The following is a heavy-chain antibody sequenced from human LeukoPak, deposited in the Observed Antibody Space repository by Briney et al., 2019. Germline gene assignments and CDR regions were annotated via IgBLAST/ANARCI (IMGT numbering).Heavy chain of an antibody. J-gene: IGHJ4*02. Sequence: PGGSLRLSCAASGSTFSSYGMHWVRQAPGKGLEWVAVIWYDGSNKYYADSVKGRFTISRDNSKNTLYLQMNSLRAEDTAVYYCARGRVWGYCSSTSCYQPTDYWGQGTLVTVSS. CDR3: ARGRVWGYCSSTSCYQPTDY. CDR2: IWYDGSNK. V-gene: IGHV3-33*01. D-gene: IGHD2-2*01. CDR1: GSTFSSYG.